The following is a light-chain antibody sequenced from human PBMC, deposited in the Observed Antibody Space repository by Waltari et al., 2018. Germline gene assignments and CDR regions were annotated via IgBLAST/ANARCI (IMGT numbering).Light chain of an antibody. J-gene: IGKJ1*01. Sequence: EIVMTQSPATLSVSPGERATLSCRASQSVSSTLAWYQQSPGQAPRLLIYGASTRATGIPARFSGSGSGTEFTLTISSLQSEDFAVYYCQQYNNWPRGTFGQGTKVEIK. V-gene: IGKV3-15*01. CDR3: QQYNNWPRGT. CDR1: QSVSST. CDR2: GAS.